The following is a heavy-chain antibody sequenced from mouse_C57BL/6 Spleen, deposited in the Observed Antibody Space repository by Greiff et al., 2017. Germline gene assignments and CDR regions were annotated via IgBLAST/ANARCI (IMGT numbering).Heavy chain of an antibody. D-gene: IGHD1-1*01. J-gene: IGHJ1*03. Sequence: QVQLKESGPGLVQPSQSLSITCTVSGFSLTSYGVHWVRQSPGKGLEWLGVIWSGGSTDYNAAFISRLSISKDNSKSQVFFKMNSLQADDTAIYYCARNRHGSSYGYFDVWGTGTTVTVSS. CDR2: IWSGGST. CDR3: ARNRHGSSYGYFDV. CDR1: GFSLTSYG. V-gene: IGHV2-2*01.